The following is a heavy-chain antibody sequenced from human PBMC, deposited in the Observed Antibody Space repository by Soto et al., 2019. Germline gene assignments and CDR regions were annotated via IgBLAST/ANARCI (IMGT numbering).Heavy chain of an antibody. CDR1: GYTFTSFP. CDR2: INAGNGNT. CDR3: ARNGGATLPMTMGY. V-gene: IGHV1-3*05. Sequence: QVQLVQSGAEEKKPGASVKVSCKASGYTFTSFPMHWVRQAPGQRLEWMGWINAGNGNTKYSQKFQGRVTITKDTSASTAYMELSSLRSEDTAVYYCARNGGATLPMTMGYWGQGTLFTVSS. D-gene: IGHD3-10*01. J-gene: IGHJ4*02.